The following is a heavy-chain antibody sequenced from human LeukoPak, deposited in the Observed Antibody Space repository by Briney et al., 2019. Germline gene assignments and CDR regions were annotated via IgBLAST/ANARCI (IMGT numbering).Heavy chain of an antibody. D-gene: IGHD3-10*01. J-gene: IGHJ4*02. Sequence: PSETLSLTCTVSGGFFSSHYWSWIRQPPGKGLEWIGYINYSGTTNYNPSLKSRVTLSVDTSKNQFSLRLTSVTAADTAVYYCARGPEGSGSYIFDYWGQGTLVTVSS. CDR2: INYSGTT. CDR3: ARGPEGSGSYIFDY. V-gene: IGHV4-59*11. CDR1: GGFFSSHY.